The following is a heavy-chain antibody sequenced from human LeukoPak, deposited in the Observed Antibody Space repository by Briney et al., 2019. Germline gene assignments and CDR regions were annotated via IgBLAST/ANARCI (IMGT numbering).Heavy chain of an antibody. V-gene: IGHV3-30-3*01. CDR1: GFTFSSYT. CDR3: AREYSSGWYDY. D-gene: IGHD6-19*01. Sequence: GGSLRLSCAASGFTFSSYTLHWVRQAPGKGLEWVAVISYDEINIYYADSVKGRFTISRDNSKNTLYLQMNSLRAEDTSVYYCAREYSSGWYDYWGQGTLVTVSS. CDR2: ISYDEINI. J-gene: IGHJ4*02.